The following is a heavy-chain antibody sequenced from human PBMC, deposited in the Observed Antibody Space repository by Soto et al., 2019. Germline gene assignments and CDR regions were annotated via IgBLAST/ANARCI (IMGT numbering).Heavy chain of an antibody. CDR3: AKDSPQYSSSWYYFDY. Sequence: PVGSLRLSCAASGFTFSSYGMHWVRQAPGKGLEWVAVISYDGSNKYYADSVKGRFTISRDNSKNTLYLQMNSLRAEDTAVYYCAKDSPQYSSSWYYFDYWGQGTLVTVSS. CDR2: ISYDGSNK. D-gene: IGHD6-13*01. V-gene: IGHV3-30*18. J-gene: IGHJ4*02. CDR1: GFTFSSYG.